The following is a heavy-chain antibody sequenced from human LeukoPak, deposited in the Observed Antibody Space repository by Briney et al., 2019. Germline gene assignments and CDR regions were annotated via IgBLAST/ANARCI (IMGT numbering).Heavy chain of an antibody. CDR1: GFTFDDYA. D-gene: IGHD3-22*01. CDR3: AKDMESQWLLLGYFDY. CDR2: ISWNSGSI. J-gene: IGHJ4*02. Sequence: GRPLRLSCAASGFTFDDYAMHWVRQAPGKGLEWVSGISWNSGSIGYADSVKGRFTISRDNAKNSLYLQMNSLRAEDTALYYCAKDMESQWLLLGYFDYWGQGTLVTVSS. V-gene: IGHV3-9*01.